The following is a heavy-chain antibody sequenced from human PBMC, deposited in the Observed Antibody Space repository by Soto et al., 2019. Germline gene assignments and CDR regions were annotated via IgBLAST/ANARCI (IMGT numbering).Heavy chain of an antibody. CDR2: INHSGST. Sequence: SETLSLTCAVYGGSFSGYYWSWIRQPPGKGLEWIGEINHSGSTNYNPSLKSRVTISVDTSKNQFSLKLSSVTAADTAVYYCARVGYCSSTSCFRAFDYWGQGTLVTVSS. D-gene: IGHD2-2*01. CDR3: ARVGYCSSTSCFRAFDY. CDR1: GGSFSGYY. J-gene: IGHJ4*02. V-gene: IGHV4-34*01.